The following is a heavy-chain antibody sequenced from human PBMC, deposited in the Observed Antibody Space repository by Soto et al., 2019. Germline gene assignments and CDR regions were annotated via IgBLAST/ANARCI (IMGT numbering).Heavy chain of an antibody. CDR2: IYYSGST. CDR3: ARDGSGIEYFQH. Sequence: WTWIRQLPGKGLEWIGYIYYSGSTYYNPSLKSRVTISIDTSKNQFSLNLNSVTAADTAVYYCARDGSGIEYFQHWGQGTLVTVSS. V-gene: IGHV4-31*02. D-gene: IGHD3-10*01. J-gene: IGHJ1*01.